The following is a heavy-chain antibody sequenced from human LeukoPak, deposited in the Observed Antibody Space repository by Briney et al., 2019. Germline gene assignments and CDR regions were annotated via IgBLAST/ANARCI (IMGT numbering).Heavy chain of an antibody. CDR2: ISGSGGST. D-gene: IGHD3-22*01. CDR1: GFTFSSYA. CDR3: AKVTNVHYYDSSGYWPDY. J-gene: IGHJ4*02. V-gene: IGHV3-23*01. Sequence: HPGGSLRLSCAASGFTFSSYAMSWVRQAPGKGLEWVSAISGSGGSTYYADSVKGRFTISRDNSKNTLYLQMNSLRAEDTAVYYCAKVTNVHYYDSSGYWPDYWGQGTLVTVSS.